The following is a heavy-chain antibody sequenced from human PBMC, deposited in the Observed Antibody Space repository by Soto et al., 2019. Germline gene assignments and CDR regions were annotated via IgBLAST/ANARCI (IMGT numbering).Heavy chain of an antibody. J-gene: IGHJ5*02. Sequence: SQTLSLTCAISGDSVSSNSAAWNWIRQSPSRGLEWLGRTYYRSKWYNDYAVSVKSRITINPDTSKNQFSLQLNSVTPEDTAVYYCATRITVFGLLIPPFAPWGQGTQVTVSS. CDR3: ATRITVFGLLIPPFAP. CDR1: GDSVSSNSAA. CDR2: TYYRSKWYN. V-gene: IGHV6-1*01. D-gene: IGHD3-3*01.